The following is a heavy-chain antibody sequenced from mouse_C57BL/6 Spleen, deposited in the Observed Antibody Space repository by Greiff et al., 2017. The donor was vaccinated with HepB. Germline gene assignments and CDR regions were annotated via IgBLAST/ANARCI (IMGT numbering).Heavy chain of an antibody. D-gene: IGHD1-1*01. V-gene: IGHV1-15*01. CDR1: GYTFTDYE. CDR3: TRSLITTVVATDYFDY. Sequence: QVQLQQSGAELVRPGASVTLSCKASGYTFTDYEMHWVKQTPVHGLEWIGAIDPATGGTAYNQKFKGKAILTADKSSSTAYMELRSLTSEDSAVYYCTRSLITTVVATDYFDYWGQGTTLTVSS. J-gene: IGHJ2*01. CDR2: IDPATGGT.